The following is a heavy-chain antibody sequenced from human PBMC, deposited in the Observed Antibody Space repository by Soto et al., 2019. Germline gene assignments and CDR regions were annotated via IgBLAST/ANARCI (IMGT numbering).Heavy chain of an antibody. J-gene: IGHJ3*02. CDR3: ARGRGYSGDDLQEDGFDI. D-gene: IGHD5-12*01. CDR1: GYTFSSSY. V-gene: IGHV1-46*01. Sequence: QVQLMQSGTEVKEPGASVNLSCKASGYTFSSSYIHWVRQAPGQGLEWMGIMNPSGDRTNYVQNFQGRVTMTRDTATSTVYMELSSLRSEDTAVYYCARGRGYSGDDLQEDGFDIWGQGTMVTVS. CDR2: MNPSGDRT.